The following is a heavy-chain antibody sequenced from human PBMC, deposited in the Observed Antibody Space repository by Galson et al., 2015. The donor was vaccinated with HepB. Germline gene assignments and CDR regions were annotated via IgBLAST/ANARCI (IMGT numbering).Heavy chain of an antibody. J-gene: IGHJ4*02. V-gene: IGHV3-21*01. D-gene: IGHD3-22*01. CDR2: ISSSSSYI. CDR3: ARVYYYDSSGYLTNGGDY. CDR1: GFTFSSYS. Sequence: SLRLSCAASGFTFSSYSMNWVRQAPGKGLEWVSSISSSSSYIYYADSVKGRFTISRDNAKNSLYLQMNSLRAEDTAVYYCARVYYYDSSGYLTNGGDYWGQGTLVTVSS.